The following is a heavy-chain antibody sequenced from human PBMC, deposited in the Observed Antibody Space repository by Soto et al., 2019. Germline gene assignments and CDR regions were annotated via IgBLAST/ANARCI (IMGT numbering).Heavy chain of an antibody. D-gene: IGHD4-4*01. CDR3: ARTTTVTKKDYYHGMEV. V-gene: IGHV5-10-1*01. Sequence: PGESLKISCKGSGYSVTSYWISWVRQMPGKGLEWMGRIDPSDSYTNYSPSFQGHVTISADKSIGTAYLQWSSLKASDTAMYYCARTTTVTKKDYYHGMEVWGKGTTVTVSS. CDR2: IDPSDSYT. CDR1: GYSVTSYW. J-gene: IGHJ6*04.